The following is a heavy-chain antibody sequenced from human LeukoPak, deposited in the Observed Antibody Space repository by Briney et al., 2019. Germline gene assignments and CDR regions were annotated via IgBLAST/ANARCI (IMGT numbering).Heavy chain of an antibody. CDR1: GGTFSSYA. CDR3: AAGELGDYTRQGRLDP. CDR2: IIPILGIA. D-gene: IGHD1-26*01. V-gene: IGHV1-69*04. Sequence: ASVKVSCKASGGTFSSYAISWVRQAPGQGLEWMGRIIPILGIANYAQKFQGRVTITADKSTSTAYMELSSLRSEDTAVYYCAAGELGDYTRQGRLDPWGQGTLVTVSS. J-gene: IGHJ5*02.